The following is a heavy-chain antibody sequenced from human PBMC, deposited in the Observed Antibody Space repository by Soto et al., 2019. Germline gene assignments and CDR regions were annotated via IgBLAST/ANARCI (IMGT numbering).Heavy chain of an antibody. V-gene: IGHV4-31*11. J-gene: IGHJ4*02. D-gene: IGHD5-18*01. CDR2: IYYSGST. CDR3: ARSGYSYGPNPLLY. CDR1: GGSIISGGYS. Sequence: SETLSLTCAVSGGSIISGGYSWIWIRQPPGKGLEWIGYIYYSGSTYYNPSLKSRVTISVDTSKNQFSLKLSSVTAADTAVYYCARSGYSYGPNPLLYWGQGTLVTVSS.